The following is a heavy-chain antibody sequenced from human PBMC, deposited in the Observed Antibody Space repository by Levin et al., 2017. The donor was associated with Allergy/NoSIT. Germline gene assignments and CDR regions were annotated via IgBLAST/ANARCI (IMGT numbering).Heavy chain of an antibody. CDR2: IIPIFGTP. V-gene: IGHV1-69*13. J-gene: IGHJ4*02. CDR3: ARVNDYGDLD. Sequence: SVKVSCKASGGTFSSYAISWVRQAPGQGLEWMGGIIPIFGTPNYAQKFQGRVTITADESTSTAYMELSSLRSEDTAVYYCARVNDYGDLDWGQGTLVTVSS. CDR1: GGTFSSYA. D-gene: IGHD4-17*01.